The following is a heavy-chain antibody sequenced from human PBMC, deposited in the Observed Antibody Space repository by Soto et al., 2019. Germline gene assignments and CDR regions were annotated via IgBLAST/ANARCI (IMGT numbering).Heavy chain of an antibody. CDR2: ICYGGST. CDR1: GGSVSSGSYY. CDR3: ARDMVYAADYYYYGMDV. D-gene: IGHD2-8*01. V-gene: IGHV4-61*01. J-gene: IGHJ6*02. Sequence: QVQLRESGPGLVKPSETLSLTCTVSGGSVSSGSYYWSWIRQPPGKGLEWIGYICYGGSTNYNPSLKSRVTISVDTSKNQFSLKLSSVTAADTAVYYCARDMVYAADYYYYGMDVWGQGTTVTVSS.